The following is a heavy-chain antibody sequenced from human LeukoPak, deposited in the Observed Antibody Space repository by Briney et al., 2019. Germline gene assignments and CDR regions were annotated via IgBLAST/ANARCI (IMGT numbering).Heavy chain of an antibody. J-gene: IGHJ4*02. CDR3: ANPQSRGYDYLDY. CDR2: ISSSGGST. D-gene: IGHD5-12*01. CDR1: GFTFSSFK. V-gene: IGHV3-23*01. Sequence: GGSLRLSCAASGFTFSSFKMSWVRQAPGKGLEWVSTISSSGGSTYYADFVRGRFTISRDNSKNMLYLQMNSLRVEDTAVYYCANPQSRGYDYLDYWGQGTLVSVSS.